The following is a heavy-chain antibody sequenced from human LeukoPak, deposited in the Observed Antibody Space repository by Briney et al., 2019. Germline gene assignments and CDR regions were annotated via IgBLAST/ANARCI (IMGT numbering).Heavy chain of an antibody. CDR3: ATLPYYYDSSGSYYFDY. CDR1: GFIFNSYG. D-gene: IGHD3-22*01. CDR2: IRYDGSNK. J-gene: IGHJ4*02. V-gene: IGHV3-30*02. Sequence: GGSLRLSCAASGFIFNSYGMHWVRQAPGKGLEWVAFIRYDGSNKYYADSVKGRFTISRDNSKNTLYLQMNSLRVEDTAVYYCATLPYYYDSSGSYYFDYWGQGTLVTVFS.